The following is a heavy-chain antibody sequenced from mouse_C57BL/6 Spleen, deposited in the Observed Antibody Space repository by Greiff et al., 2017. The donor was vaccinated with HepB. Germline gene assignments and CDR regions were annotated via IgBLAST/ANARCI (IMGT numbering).Heavy chain of an antibody. Sequence: QVQLQQSGAELVKPGASVKISCKASGYAFSSYWMNWVKQRPGKGLEWIGQIYPGDGDTNYNGKFKGKATLTADKSSSTAYMQLSSLTSEDSAVYFCARSPSDGYYEGDYFDYWGQGTTLTVSS. CDR3: ARSPSDGYYEGDYFDY. V-gene: IGHV1-80*01. CDR1: GYAFSSYW. J-gene: IGHJ2*01. CDR2: IYPGDGDT. D-gene: IGHD2-3*01.